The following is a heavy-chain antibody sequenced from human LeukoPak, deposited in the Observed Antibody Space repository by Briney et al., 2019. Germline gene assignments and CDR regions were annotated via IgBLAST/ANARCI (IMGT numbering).Heavy chain of an antibody. D-gene: IGHD2-15*01. CDR3: AKDRQGYCSGGSCYYFDY. CDR2: ISGDGTST. CDR1: GFTFDDYV. V-gene: IGHV3-43*02. J-gene: IGHJ4*02. Sequence: GGSLRLSCAASGFTFDDYVMHWVRQAPGKGLEWVSTISGDGTSTYYADSVKGRFSVSRDNSKSSLYLQMNSLRTEDTALYYCAKDRQGYCSGGSCYYFDYWGQGTLVTVSS.